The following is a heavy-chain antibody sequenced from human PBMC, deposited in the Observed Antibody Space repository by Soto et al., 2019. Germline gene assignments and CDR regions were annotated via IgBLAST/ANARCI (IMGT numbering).Heavy chain of an antibody. CDR1: GGTFSSYT. D-gene: IGHD4-17*01. V-gene: IGHV1-69*02. J-gene: IGHJ3*02. CDR3: AKPNDYGDYVPFDI. Sequence: QVQLVQSGAEVKKPGSSVKVSCKASGGTFSSYTISWVRQAPGQGLEWMGRIISILGIANYAQKFQGRVTITADKSTSTAYMELSSLRSEDTAVYYCAKPNDYGDYVPFDIWGQGTMVTVSS. CDR2: IISILGIA.